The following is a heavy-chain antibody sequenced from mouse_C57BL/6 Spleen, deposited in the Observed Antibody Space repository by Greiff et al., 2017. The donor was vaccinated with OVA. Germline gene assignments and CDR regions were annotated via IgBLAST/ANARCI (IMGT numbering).Heavy chain of an antibody. J-gene: IGHJ4*01. CDR1: GFSLTSYG. V-gene: IGHV2-2*01. CDR3: ARGNHYYAMDY. CDR2: IWSGGST. D-gene: IGHD2-1*01. Sequence: VKVVESGPGLVQPSQSLSITCTVSGFSLTSYGVHWVRQSPGKGLEWLGVIWSGGSTDYNAAFISRLSISKDNSKSQVFFKMNSLQADDTAIYYCARGNHYYAMDYWGQGTSVTVSS.